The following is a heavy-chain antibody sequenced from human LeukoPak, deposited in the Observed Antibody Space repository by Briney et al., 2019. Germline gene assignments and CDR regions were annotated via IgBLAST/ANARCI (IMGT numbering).Heavy chain of an antibody. CDR3: VRDAQRGFDYSNSLQY. V-gene: IGHV3-33*01. CDR2: IWSDGTNR. D-gene: IGHD4-11*01. J-gene: IGHJ4*02. CDR1: GFIFNHYA. Sequence: GGSLRLSCEASGFIFNHYALHWVRQAPHKGLEWVAVIWSDGTNRYYADSVKGRFSIFRDDSQKRVFLQMNSLRAEDTAVYYCVRDAQRGFDYSNSLQYWGQGALVTVSS.